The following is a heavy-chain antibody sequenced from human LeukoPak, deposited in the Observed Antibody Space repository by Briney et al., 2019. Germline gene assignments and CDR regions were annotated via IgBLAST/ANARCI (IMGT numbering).Heavy chain of an antibody. V-gene: IGHV3-48*04. CDR1: GFTFSSYW. CDR2: ISSSGSTI. D-gene: IGHD6-19*01. CDR3: ARIYSSGWSYYYYYYMDV. Sequence: GGSLRLSCAASGFTFSSYWMHWVRQAPGKGLEWVSYISSSGSTIYYADSVKGRFTISRDNAKNSLYLQMNSLRAEDTAVYYCARIYSSGWSYYYYYYMDVWGKGTTVTISS. J-gene: IGHJ6*03.